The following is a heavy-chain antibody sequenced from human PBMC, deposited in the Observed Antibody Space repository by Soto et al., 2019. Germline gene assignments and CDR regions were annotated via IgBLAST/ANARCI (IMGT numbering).Heavy chain of an antibody. V-gene: IGHV4-34*01. CDR1: GGSFSGCY. J-gene: IGHJ4*02. Sequence: PSETLSLTCAVYGGSFSGCYWSWIRQPPGKGLEWIWEINHSGSTNYNPSLKSRVTISVDTSKKQFSLKLSSVTAADTAVYYCARVPRQIRRTFHXWGQGTMVTVSX. CDR2: INHSGST. CDR3: ARVPRQIRRTFHX.